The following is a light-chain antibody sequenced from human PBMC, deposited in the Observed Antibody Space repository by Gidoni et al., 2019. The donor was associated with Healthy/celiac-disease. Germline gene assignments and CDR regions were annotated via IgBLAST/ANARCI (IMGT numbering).Light chain of an antibody. Sequence: PSTLSASVGDRVTITCRASQSISSWLAWYQQKPGKAPKLLIYKASSLESGVPSRFSGSGSGTEFTLTISSLQPDDFATYYCQQYNSYSLTFGQGTKVEIK. CDR2: KAS. CDR3: QQYNSYSLT. V-gene: IGKV1-5*03. J-gene: IGKJ1*01. CDR1: QSISSW.